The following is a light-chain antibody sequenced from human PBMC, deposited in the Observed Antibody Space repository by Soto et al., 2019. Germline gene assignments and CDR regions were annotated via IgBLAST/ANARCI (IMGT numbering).Light chain of an antibody. Sequence: QSALTQPASVSGSPGQSITISCTGTSSDVGSYNLVSWYQQHPGKAPKLMIYEVSKRPSGVSNRFSGSKSGNTASLTISGLQAEDEADYYCCSHAGSSTSIWVFGGGTKLTVL. CDR1: SSDVGSYNL. V-gene: IGLV2-23*02. CDR3: CSHAGSSTSIWV. J-gene: IGLJ3*02. CDR2: EVS.